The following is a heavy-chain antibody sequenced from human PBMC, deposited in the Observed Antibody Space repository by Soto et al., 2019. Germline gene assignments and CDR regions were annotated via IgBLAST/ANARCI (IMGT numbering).Heavy chain of an antibody. V-gene: IGHV1-18*04. CDR2: ISVYYGNT. CDR3: ARGGLKWEWGVFDL. Sequence: ASVKVSCKASNDTVTSYGISWVRQAPGQGLEWMGWISVYYGNTNYAQKFQDRVTMTTDTSTSTAYLELRSLTSDDTAVYYCARGGLKWEWGVFDLWGKGTLVTVSS. CDR1: NDTVTSYG. D-gene: IGHD1-26*01. J-gene: IGHJ4*02.